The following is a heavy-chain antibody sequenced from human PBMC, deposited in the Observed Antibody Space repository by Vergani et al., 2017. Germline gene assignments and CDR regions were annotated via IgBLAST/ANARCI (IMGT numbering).Heavy chain of an antibody. J-gene: IGHJ4*02. CDR1: GYTFTSYD. Sequence: QVQLVQSGAEVKKPGAPVKVSCKASGYTFTSYDINWVRQATGQGLEWMGWMNPNSGNTGYAQKFQGRVTMTRNTSISTAYMELSSLRSEDTAVYYCARGLRYSYGYGFDYWGQGTLVTVSS. CDR3: ARGLRYSYGYGFDY. V-gene: IGHV1-8*01. D-gene: IGHD5-18*01. CDR2: MNPNSGNT.